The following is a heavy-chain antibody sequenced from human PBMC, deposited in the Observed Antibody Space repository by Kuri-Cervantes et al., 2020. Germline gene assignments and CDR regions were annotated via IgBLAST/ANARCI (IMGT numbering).Heavy chain of an antibody. Sequence: GESLKISCAASGFTFSSYSMNWVRQAPGKGLEWVSSISSSSSYIYYADSVKGRFTISRDNAKNSLYLQMNSLRAEDTAVYYCARDPRPSYYDFWSGSYGMDVWGQGTTVTVSS. J-gene: IGHJ6*02. D-gene: IGHD3-3*01. CDR3: ARDPRPSYYDFWSGSYGMDV. CDR1: GFTFSSYS. V-gene: IGHV3-21*01. CDR2: ISSSSSYI.